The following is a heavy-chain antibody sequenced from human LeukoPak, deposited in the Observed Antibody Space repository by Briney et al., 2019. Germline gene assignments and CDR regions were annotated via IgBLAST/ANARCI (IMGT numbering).Heavy chain of an antibody. CDR1: GFTFSSYS. V-gene: IGHV3-21*01. Sequence: GGSLRLSCAASGFTFSSYSMNWVRQAPGKGLEWVSSISSSSSYIYYGDSVRGRFTISRDNAKNSLYLQMNSLRAEDTAVYYCAREGPVVVPAAGMDVWGQGTTVTVSS. CDR3: AREGPVVVPAAGMDV. J-gene: IGHJ6*02. CDR2: ISSSSSYI. D-gene: IGHD2-2*01.